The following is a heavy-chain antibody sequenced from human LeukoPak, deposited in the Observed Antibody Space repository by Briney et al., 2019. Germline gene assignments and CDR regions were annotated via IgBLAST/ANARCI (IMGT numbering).Heavy chain of an antibody. CDR2: VSYDGSNK. CDR3: VRDNYGGILDF. Sequence: GGSLRLSCAASGFTFTRYTMHWVRQAPGKGLEWVAVVSYDGSNKYYADSVKGRFTLSRDNSKNTLSLQMNTLRADDTAVYYCVRDNYGGILDFWGQGTLVTVSS. D-gene: IGHD2-21*01. CDR1: GFTFTRYT. J-gene: IGHJ4*02. V-gene: IGHV3-30*04.